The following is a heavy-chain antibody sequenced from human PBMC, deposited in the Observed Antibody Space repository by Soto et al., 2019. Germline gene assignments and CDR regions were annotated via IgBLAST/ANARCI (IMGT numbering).Heavy chain of an antibody. Sequence: ASVKVSCKVSGYTLTELSMHWVRQAPGKGLEWMGGFDPEDGETIYAQKFQCRVTMTEDTSTDTAYMELSSLRSEDTAVYYCAKGWLCRGECYSIHFDYWGQGTLVTVSS. CDR3: AKGWLCRGECYSIHFDY. J-gene: IGHJ4*02. D-gene: IGHD2-21*01. CDR1: GYTLTELS. CDR2: FDPEDGET. V-gene: IGHV1-24*01.